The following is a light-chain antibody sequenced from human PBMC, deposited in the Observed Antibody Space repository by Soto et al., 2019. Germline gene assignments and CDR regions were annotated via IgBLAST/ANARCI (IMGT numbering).Light chain of an antibody. CDR1: QSLLQSHGNNY. CDR3: MQGQQTPLT. Sequence: DIVMTQSPLSLPVTPGEPASISCRSSQSLLQSHGNNYLDWYVQKPGQSPQLLIYWGSNRASGVPDRFSGSGSGTDFTLKISRVEAEDFGVYYCMQGQQTPLTFGHGTRLEIK. V-gene: IGKV2-28*01. CDR2: WGS. J-gene: IGKJ5*01.